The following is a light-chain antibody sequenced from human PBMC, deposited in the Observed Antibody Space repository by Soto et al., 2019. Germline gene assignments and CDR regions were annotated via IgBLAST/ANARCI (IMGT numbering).Light chain of an antibody. V-gene: IGKV1-5*03. CDR3: QQYYRQAT. CDR1: QSITNW. CDR2: MAS. J-gene: IGKJ1*01. Sequence: DIQMTQSPSTLSASVGDRVTITCRASQSITNWLAWYQQKPGKAPKPLIYMASSLESGVPSRFSGSGGGTEFTLTICSLQPDDFATYYCQQYYRQATFGQGTKVEIK.